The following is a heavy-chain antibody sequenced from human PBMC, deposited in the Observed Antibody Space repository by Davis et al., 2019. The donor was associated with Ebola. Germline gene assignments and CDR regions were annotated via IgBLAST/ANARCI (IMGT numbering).Heavy chain of an antibody. V-gene: IGHV4-59*12. D-gene: IGHD3-10*01. J-gene: IGHJ5*02. CDR1: GGSMSPYY. Sequence: MPGGSLRLSCTVSGGSMSPYYWSWIRQPPGKGLEWIGYIYYSGNTKFNPSLKGRVTISVDTSKNQFSLKLSSVTAADTAVYYCARGSIWFGELSGWFDPWGQGTLVTVSS. CDR2: IYYSGNT. CDR3: ARGSIWFGELSGWFDP.